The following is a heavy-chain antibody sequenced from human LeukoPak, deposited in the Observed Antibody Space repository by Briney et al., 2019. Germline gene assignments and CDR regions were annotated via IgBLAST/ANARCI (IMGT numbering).Heavy chain of an antibody. J-gene: IGHJ6*02. V-gene: IGHV3-23*01. D-gene: IGHD3-10*01. Sequence: PGGSLRLSCAASGFTFSSYAMSWVRQAPGKGLEWVSAISGSGGSTYYADSVKGRFTVSRDNAKNSVYLQMDSLRADDTALYYCARGREEDSYSSGLDVWGLGTAVTVSS. CDR1: GFTFSSYA. CDR3: ARGREEDSYSSGLDV. CDR2: ISGSGGST.